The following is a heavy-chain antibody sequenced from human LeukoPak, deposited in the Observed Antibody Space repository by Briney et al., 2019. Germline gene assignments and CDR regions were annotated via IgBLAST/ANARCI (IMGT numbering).Heavy chain of an antibody. V-gene: IGHV4-59*12. D-gene: IGHD6-13*01. CDR3: ARDHSIVAAADY. J-gene: IGHJ4*02. CDR2: IHYSGSP. CDR1: GGSNY. Sequence: SETLSLTCTVSGGSNYWSWIRQPPGKGLEWIGYIHYSGSPNYNPSLKSRVTISIDTSKNQFSLKLSSVTAADTAVYYCARDHSIVAAADYWGQGTLVTVSS.